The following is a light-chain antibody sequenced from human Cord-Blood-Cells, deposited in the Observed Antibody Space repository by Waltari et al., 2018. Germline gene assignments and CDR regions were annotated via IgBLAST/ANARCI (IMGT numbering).Light chain of an antibody. CDR3: QQRSNCPLT. CDR1: QSVSSY. CDR2: DAS. V-gene: IGKV3-11*01. Sequence: EIVLTQSPATLSLSPGERATLSCRASQSVSSYLAWYQQKPGQAPRLLIYDASNRATGSPARVSGSGSGTDFTLTISSLEPEDFAVYYCQQRSNCPLTFGGGTKVEIK. J-gene: IGKJ4*01.